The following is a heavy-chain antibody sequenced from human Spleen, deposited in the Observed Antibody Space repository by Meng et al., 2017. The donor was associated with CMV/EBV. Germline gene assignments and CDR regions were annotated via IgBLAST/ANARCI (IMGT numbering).Heavy chain of an antibody. Sequence: ASVKVSCKASGYSFSSYYIHWVRQAPGQGLEWMGWMNPNSGNTGYAQKFQGRVTMTRSTSISTAYMELSSLSSEDTALYYCARDALNAFDIWGQGTTVTVSS. CDR1: GYSFSSYY. D-gene: IGHD2-8*01. V-gene: IGHV1-8*01. J-gene: IGHJ3*02. CDR3: ARDALNAFDI. CDR2: MNPNSGNT.